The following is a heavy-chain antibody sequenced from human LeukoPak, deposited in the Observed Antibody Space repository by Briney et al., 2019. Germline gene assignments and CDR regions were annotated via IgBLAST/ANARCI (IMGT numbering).Heavy chain of an antibody. D-gene: IGHD3-10*01. CDR1: GYSISSSNW. CDR3: ARISMVRGVMFDP. V-gene: IGHV4-28*06. Sequence: SETLSLTCAVSGYSISSSNWWGWIRQPPGKGLEWIGYIYYSGSTNYNPSLKSRVTMSVDTSKNQFSLKLSSVTALDTAVYYCARISMVRGVMFDPWGQGTLVTVSS. J-gene: IGHJ5*02. CDR2: IYYSGST.